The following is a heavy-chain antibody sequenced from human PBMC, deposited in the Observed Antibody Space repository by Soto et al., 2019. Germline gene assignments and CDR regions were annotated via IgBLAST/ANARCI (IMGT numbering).Heavy chain of an antibody. J-gene: IGHJ3*02. CDR2: ISGSGGST. D-gene: IGHD6-13*01. CDR1: GFTFSSYA. CDR3: AKDNLRGAGIAAAGTGRAFDI. V-gene: IGHV3-23*01. Sequence: GGSLRLSCAASGFTFSSYAMSWVRQAPGKGLEWVSAISGSGGSTYYADSVKGRFTISRDNSKNTLYLQMNSLRAEDTAVYYCAKDNLRGAGIAAAGTGRAFDIWGQGTMVTVSS.